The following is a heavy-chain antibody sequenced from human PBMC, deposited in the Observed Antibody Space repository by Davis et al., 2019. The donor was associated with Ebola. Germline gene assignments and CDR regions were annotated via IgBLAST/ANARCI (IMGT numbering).Heavy chain of an antibody. CDR1: GFTFSTYG. CDR3: AKPARVNGDYWYFDI. Sequence: PGGSLRLSCAASGFTFSTYGMGWVRRAPGKGLEWVSAIGGSGDRTYYADSVKGRFTISRDNSKNTLSLQMNSLRAEDAAVYYCAKPARVNGDYWYFDIWGRGTLVTVSS. J-gene: IGHJ2*01. CDR2: IGGSGDRT. V-gene: IGHV3-23*01. D-gene: IGHD2-8*01.